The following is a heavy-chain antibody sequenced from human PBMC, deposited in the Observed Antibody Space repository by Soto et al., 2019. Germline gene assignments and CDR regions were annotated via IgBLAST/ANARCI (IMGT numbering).Heavy chain of an antibody. CDR2: ISSSSSYI. D-gene: IGHD6-13*01. CDR1: GFTFSSYS. Sequence: GGSLRLSCAASGFTFSSYSMNWVRQAPGKGLAWVSSISSSSSYIYYADSVKGRFTISRDNAKNSLYLQMNSLRAEDTAVYYCARDWGYSSSWPTHGMDVCGQGTTVTVSS. V-gene: IGHV3-21*01. CDR3: ARDWGYSSSWPTHGMDV. J-gene: IGHJ6*02.